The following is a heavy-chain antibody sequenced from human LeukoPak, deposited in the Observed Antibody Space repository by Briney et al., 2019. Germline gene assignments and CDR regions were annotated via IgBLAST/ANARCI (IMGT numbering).Heavy chain of an antibody. CDR3: ARGEILVVTAIPTPFDY. J-gene: IGHJ4*02. CDR1: GFTFSSYG. CDR2: IWYDGSNK. Sequence: SGGSLRLSCAASGFTFSSYGMHWVRQAPGKGLEWVAVIWYDGSNKYYADSVKGRFTISRDNSKNTLYLQMNSLRAEDTAVYYCARGEILVVTAIPTPFDYWGQGTLVTVSS. V-gene: IGHV3-33*01. D-gene: IGHD2-21*02.